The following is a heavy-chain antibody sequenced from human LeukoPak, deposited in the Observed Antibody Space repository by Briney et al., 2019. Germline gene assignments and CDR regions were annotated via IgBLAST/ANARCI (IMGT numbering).Heavy chain of an antibody. Sequence: PSETLSLTCTVSGGSISSSSYYWGWIRQPPGKGLEWIGSIYYSGSTYYNPSLKSRVTISVDTSKNQFSLKLSSVTAADTAVYYCAKDLLAVNPLLTGPDYWGQGTLVTVSS. CDR3: AKDLLAVNPLLTGPDY. V-gene: IGHV4-39*02. CDR1: GGSISSSSYY. J-gene: IGHJ4*02. CDR2: IYYSGST. D-gene: IGHD3-9*01.